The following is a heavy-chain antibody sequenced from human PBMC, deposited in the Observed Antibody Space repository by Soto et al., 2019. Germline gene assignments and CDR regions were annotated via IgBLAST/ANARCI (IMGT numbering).Heavy chain of an antibody. CDR1: GFTFSSYG. CDR2: IWYDGSNK. J-gene: IGHJ6*02. CDR3: ARDVFYDSSGYYPVGYHYYGMDV. Sequence: QVQLVESGGGVVQPGRSLRLSCAASGFTFSSYGMHWVRQAPGKGLEWVAVIWYDGSNKYYADSVKGRFTISRDNSKNTLYLQMNSLRAEDTAVYYCARDVFYDSSGYYPVGYHYYGMDVWGQGTTVTVSS. V-gene: IGHV3-33*01. D-gene: IGHD3-22*01.